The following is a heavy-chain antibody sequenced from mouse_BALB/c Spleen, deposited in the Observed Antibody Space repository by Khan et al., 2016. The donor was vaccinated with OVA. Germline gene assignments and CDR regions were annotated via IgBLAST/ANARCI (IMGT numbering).Heavy chain of an antibody. CDR1: GYTFTSYW. CDR3: VKSEKYGYAPSWFAY. V-gene: IGHV1-61*01. J-gene: IGHJ3*01. D-gene: IGHD2-2*01. CDR2: IDPSDSET. Sequence: QVQLQQPGAELVRPGASVKLSCKASGYTFTSYWMNWVKQRPGQGLEWIGMIDPSDSETNYNQMFKDKATLTVDKSSSTAYMHISSLTSEDSAVDFCVKSEKYGYAPSWFAYWGQGTLVTVSA.